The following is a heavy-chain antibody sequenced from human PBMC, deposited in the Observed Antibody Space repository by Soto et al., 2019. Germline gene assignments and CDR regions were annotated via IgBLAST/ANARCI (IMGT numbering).Heavy chain of an antibody. D-gene: IGHD6-19*01. CDR3: AAAVARGGFDP. V-gene: IGHV4-34*02. CDR2: INHSGST. Sequence: QVQLQQWGAGLLKPSETLSLTCAIYGGSFSGYYWSWIRQPPGKGLEWIGEINHSGSTNYNPSLKSRVAMSVDTSKNQFSLKLSSVTAADMAVYYCAAAVARGGFDPWGQGTLVTVSS. J-gene: IGHJ5*02. CDR1: GGSFSGYY.